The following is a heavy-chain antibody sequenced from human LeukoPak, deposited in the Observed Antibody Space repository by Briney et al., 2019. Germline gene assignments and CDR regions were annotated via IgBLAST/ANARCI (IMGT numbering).Heavy chain of an antibody. D-gene: IGHD5-24*01. CDR1: GFTFSSYS. J-gene: IGHJ4*02. CDR3: ARGRRRDGYNC. Sequence: GGSLRLSCAASGFTFSSYSMNWVRQAPGKGLEWVSSISSSSSYIYYADSVKGRFTISRDNAKNSLYLQMNSLRAEDTAVYYRARGRRRDGYNCWGQGTLVTVSS. CDR2: ISSSSSYI. V-gene: IGHV3-21*01.